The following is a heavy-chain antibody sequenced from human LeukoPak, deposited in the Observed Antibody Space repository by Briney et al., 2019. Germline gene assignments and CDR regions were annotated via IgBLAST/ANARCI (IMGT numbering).Heavy chain of an antibody. V-gene: IGHV1-2*02. CDR2: INPNSGGT. D-gene: IGHD5-18*01. CDR1: GYTFTGCY. Sequence: ASVTVSCKASGYTFTGCYMHWVRQAPGQGLEWMGWINPNSGGTNYAQKFQGRVTMTRDTSISTAYMELSRLRSDDTAVYYCARDPLTGGYSGSGPDWGQGTLVTVSS. CDR3: ARDPLTGGYSGSGPD. J-gene: IGHJ4*02.